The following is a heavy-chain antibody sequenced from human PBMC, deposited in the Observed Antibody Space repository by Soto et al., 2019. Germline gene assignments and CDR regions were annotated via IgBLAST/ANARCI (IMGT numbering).Heavy chain of an antibody. J-gene: IGHJ6*02. CDR2: TYYRSKWYT. Sequence: SQTLSLTFAISGDSVSSNSSAWNWIRQSPSRVLEWLGRTYYRSKWYTDYAVSVKRRITINPDTSKNQFSLQLNSVTPQDTAVYYGARGYSSSPTNYYYYNGIDVWGQGPTVTVYS. CDR3: ARGYSSSPTNYYYYNGIDV. CDR1: GDSVSSNSSA. V-gene: IGHV6-1*01. D-gene: IGHD6-6*01.